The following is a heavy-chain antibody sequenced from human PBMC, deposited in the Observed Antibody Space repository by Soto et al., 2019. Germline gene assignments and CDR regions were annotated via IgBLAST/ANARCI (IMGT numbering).Heavy chain of an antibody. V-gene: IGHV5-51*01. J-gene: IGHJ3*02. CDR2: IYPGDSDT. CDR1: GYKVSTWHNFTSYW. D-gene: IGHD2-21*02. Sequence: GESLKISCMGSGYKVSTWHNFTSYWIAWVRQMPGEGLEWMGIIYPGDSDTRYSPSFQGQVTISADKSINSVYLQWSSLKASDTAMYYCARPGMVLTSTTYCGGDCYSADAFDIWGQGTMVTVSS. CDR3: ARPGMVLTSTTYCGGDCYSADAFDI.